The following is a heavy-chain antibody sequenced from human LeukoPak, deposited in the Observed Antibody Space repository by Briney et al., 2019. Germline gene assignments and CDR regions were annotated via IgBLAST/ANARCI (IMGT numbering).Heavy chain of an antibody. J-gene: IGHJ4*02. CDR1: GFTFSRYA. Sequence: GRSLRLSCAASGFTFSRYAIHWVRQAPGKGLEWVAVISYDGNNKYYADPVKGRFIISRDNSKNTLYLQMNSLRAEDTAVYYCATDYGDTGRSYFDYWGQGTLVTVSS. CDR3: ATDYGDTGRSYFDY. CDR2: ISYDGNNK. D-gene: IGHD4-17*01. V-gene: IGHV3-30-3*01.